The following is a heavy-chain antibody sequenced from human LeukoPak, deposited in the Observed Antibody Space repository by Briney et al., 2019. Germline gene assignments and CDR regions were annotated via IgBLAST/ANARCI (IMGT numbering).Heavy chain of an antibody. CDR2: MNPHSGDA. D-gene: IGHD5-12*01. V-gene: IGHV1-8*02. J-gene: IGHJ4*02. CDR1: GYTFTTYD. CDR3: ARVPSPYSGYDHFDY. Sequence: ASVKVSCKASGYTFTTYDINWVRQATGQGLEWMGWMNPHSGDAGYTQKFQGRVTMTRDTSISTAYMELSRLRSDDTAVYYCARVPSPYSGYDHFDYWGQGTLVTVSS.